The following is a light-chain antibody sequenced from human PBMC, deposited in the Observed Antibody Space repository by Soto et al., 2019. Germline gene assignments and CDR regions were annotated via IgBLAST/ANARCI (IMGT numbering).Light chain of an antibody. CDR2: YNN. CDR1: NSNIGSNT. J-gene: IGLJ7*01. Sequence: QSVMTQSPSASGTPGQRVTISCSGSNSNIGSNTVNWYQQLPGTAPKLLIYYNNLRPSGVPDRFSGSKSGTSASLAISGLQSEDEADYYCAAWDDSLNGAVFGGGTQLTVL. V-gene: IGLV1-44*01. CDR3: AAWDDSLNGAV.